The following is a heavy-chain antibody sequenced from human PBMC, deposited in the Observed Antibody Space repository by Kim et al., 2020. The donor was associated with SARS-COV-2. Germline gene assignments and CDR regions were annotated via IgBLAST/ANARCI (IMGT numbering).Heavy chain of an antibody. J-gene: IGHJ6*02. D-gene: IGHD6-13*01. V-gene: IGHV3-30*04. CDR1: GFTFSSYA. CDR2: ISFDGSKK. CDR3: ARGAGYGMDV. Sequence: GGSLRLSCTASGFTFSSYAMHWVRQAPGKGLEWVTFISFDGSKKYYADSVKGRFTISRDSSKNTLHLQMNSLRAEDTAVYYCARGAGYGMDVWGQGTTVTVSS.